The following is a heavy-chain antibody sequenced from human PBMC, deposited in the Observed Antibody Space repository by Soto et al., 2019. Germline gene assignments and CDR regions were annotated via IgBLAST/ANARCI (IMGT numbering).Heavy chain of an antibody. J-gene: IGHJ3*02. V-gene: IGHV4-59*01. CDR1: GGSISSYY. Sequence: SETLSLTCTVSGGSISSYYWSWIRQPPGKGLEWIGYIYYSGSTNYNPSLKSRVTISVDTSKDQFSLKLSSVTAADTAVYYCARVYGSDGAFDIWGQGTMVTVSS. CDR3: ARVYGSDGAFDI. D-gene: IGHD1-26*01. CDR2: IYYSGST.